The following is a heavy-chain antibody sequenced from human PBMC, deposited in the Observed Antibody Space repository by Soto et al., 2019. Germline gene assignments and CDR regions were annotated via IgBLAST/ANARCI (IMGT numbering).Heavy chain of an antibody. CDR1: GGTFSSYA. V-gene: IGHV1-69*12. CDR2: IIPIFGTA. CDR3: ARVVTVVKAFHYWYFDL. Sequence: QVQLVQSGAEVKKPGSSVKVSCKASGGTFSSYAISWVRQAPGQGLEWMGGIIPIFGTANYAQKFQGRVAMTGDEATRTAYMELSSLRSEDTAVYYCARVVTVVKAFHYWYFDLWGRGTLVTVSS. J-gene: IGHJ2*01. D-gene: IGHD2-15*01.